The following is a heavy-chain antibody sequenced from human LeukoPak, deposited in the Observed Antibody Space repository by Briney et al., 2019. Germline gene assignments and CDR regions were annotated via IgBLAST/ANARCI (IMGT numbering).Heavy chain of an antibody. J-gene: IGHJ3*02. CDR1: GYTFTSYY. CDR3: ARAQGYSSSWYPDAFDI. D-gene: IGHD6-13*01. Sequence: ASVKVSCKASGYTFTSYYMHWVRQAPGQGLEWMGIINPSGGSTSYAQKFQGRVTMTRDTSTSTVYMELSSLRSEDTAVYYCARAQGYSSSWYPDAFDIWGQGTMVTVSS. CDR2: INPSGGST. V-gene: IGHV1-46*01.